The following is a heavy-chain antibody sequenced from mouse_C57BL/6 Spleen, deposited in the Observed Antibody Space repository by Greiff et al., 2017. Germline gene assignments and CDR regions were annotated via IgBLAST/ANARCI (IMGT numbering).Heavy chain of an antibody. V-gene: IGHV1-9*01. Sequence: VQLQESGAELMKPGASVKLSCKATGYTFTGYWIEWVKQRPGHGLEWIGAILPGSGSTNYNEKFKGKATFTAATSSNTAYMQLTSLTSEDAASYNCERRGIYDGYYWYFDVWGTGTTVTVSS. CDR1: GYTFTGYW. CDR2: ILPGSGST. D-gene: IGHD2-3*01. J-gene: IGHJ1*03. CDR3: ERRGIYDGYYWYFDV.